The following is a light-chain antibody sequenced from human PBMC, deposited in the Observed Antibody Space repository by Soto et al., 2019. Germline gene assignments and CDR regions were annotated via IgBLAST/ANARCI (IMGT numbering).Light chain of an antibody. CDR1: QSISSW. J-gene: IGKJ3*01. CDR3: QQYNSYSLLFT. CDR2: DAS. V-gene: IGKV1-5*01. Sequence: DIPMTQSPSTLSASVGDRVTITCRASQSISSWLAWYQQKPGKAPKLLIYDASSLESGVPSRFSSSGSGTEFTLTISSLQPDDFATYYCQQYNSYSLLFTFGPGTKVDIK.